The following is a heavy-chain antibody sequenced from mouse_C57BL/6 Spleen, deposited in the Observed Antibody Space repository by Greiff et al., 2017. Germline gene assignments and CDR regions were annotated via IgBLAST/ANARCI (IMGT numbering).Heavy chain of an antibody. CDR2: ISDGGSYT. CDR1: GFTFSSYA. J-gene: IGHJ2*01. CDR3: ARVGRGESDDGCSDY. D-gene: IGHD2-3*01. Sequence: EVHLVESGGGLVKPGGSLKLSCAASGFTFSSYAMSWVRQTPEKRLEWVATISDGGSYTNYPDNLKGRFTISRDNAKNNLDLQMSHLKSEDTAMYYCARVGRGESDDGCSDYWGQGTTLTVSS. V-gene: IGHV5-4*01.